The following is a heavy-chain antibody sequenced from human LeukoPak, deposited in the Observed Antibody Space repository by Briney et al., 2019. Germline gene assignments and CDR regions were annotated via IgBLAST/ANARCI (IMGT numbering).Heavy chain of an antibody. CDR3: ARGLHWNDFNWFDS. CDR2: IQTDGST. V-gene: IGHV3-74*01. CDR1: GFTFTNFW. Sequence: PGGSLRLSCAASGFTFTNFWMNWVRQTPGKGLMWVSPIQTDGSTRYAESVKGRFTISRDNAKNTVYLQMNTLSAEDTAIYYCARGLHWNDFNWFDSWGQGTLVTVSS. J-gene: IGHJ5*01. D-gene: IGHD1-1*01.